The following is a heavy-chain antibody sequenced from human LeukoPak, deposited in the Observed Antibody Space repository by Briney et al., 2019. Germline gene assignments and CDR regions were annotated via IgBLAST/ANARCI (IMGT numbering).Heavy chain of an antibody. CDR3: ARLAVAGTGFSRPYYFDY. V-gene: IGHV5-51*01. Sequence: GESLKISCKGSGYSFTSYWIGWVRQMPGKGLEWMGIIYPGDSDTRYSPSFQGQVTISADKSISTAYLQWSSLKASDTAMYYCARLAVAGTGFSRPYYFDYWGQGTLVTVSS. D-gene: IGHD6-19*01. CDR2: IYPGDSDT. J-gene: IGHJ4*02. CDR1: GYSFTSYW.